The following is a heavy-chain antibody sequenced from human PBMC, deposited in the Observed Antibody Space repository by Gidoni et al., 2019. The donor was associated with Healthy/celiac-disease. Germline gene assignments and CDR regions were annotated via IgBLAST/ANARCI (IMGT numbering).Heavy chain of an antibody. V-gene: IGHV3-48*02. D-gene: IGHD4-17*01. CDR3: ARDQGVDYGENWFDP. CDR1: GLPFSSYS. CDR2: ISSSSSTI. J-gene: IGHJ5*02. Sequence: EVQLVESGGGLVQPGGSLRLSCAASGLPFSSYSMNWVRQAPGKGLEWVSYISSSSSTISYADSVKGRFTISRDNAKNSLYLQMNSLRDEDTAVYYCARDQGVDYGENWFDPWGQGTLVTVSS.